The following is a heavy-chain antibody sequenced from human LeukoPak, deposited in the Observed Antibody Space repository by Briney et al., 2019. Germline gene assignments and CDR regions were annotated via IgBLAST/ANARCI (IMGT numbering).Heavy chain of an antibody. CDR1: GGTFSSYA. J-gene: IGHJ5*02. V-gene: IGHV1-2*02. Sequence: GASVKVSCKASGGTFSSYAISWVRQAPGQGLEWMGWINPNSGGTNYAQKFQGRVTMTRDTSISTAYMELSRLRSDDTAVYYCASTAGDSSGFLTPWGQGTLVTVSS. CDR2: INPNSGGT. D-gene: IGHD3-22*01. CDR3: ASTAGDSSGFLTP.